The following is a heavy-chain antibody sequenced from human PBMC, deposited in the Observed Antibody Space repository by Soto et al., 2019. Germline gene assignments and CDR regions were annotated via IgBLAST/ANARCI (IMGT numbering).Heavy chain of an antibody. J-gene: IGHJ5*02. D-gene: IGHD2-2*01. V-gene: IGHV5-10-1*01. Sequence: PGESLKISCTGSGYSFTSYWISWVRQLPGKGLEWMGRIDPSDSYTNYSPSFQGHVTISADKSISTAYLQWSSLKASDTAMYYCARAAMVGNWFDPWGQGTLVTVSS. CDR2: IDPSDSYT. CDR3: ARAAMVGNWFDP. CDR1: GYSFTSYW.